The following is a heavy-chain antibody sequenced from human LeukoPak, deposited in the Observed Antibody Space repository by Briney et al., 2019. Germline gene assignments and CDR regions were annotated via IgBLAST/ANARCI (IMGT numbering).Heavy chain of an antibody. Sequence: GVSLRLSCAASGSTFDDYGMSWVRQAPGKGLGGVSRINWNGGSTGYADSVKGRFTISRDNAKNSLYLQMNSLRAEDTALYYCARVYYYGSGSYLDYWGQGTLVTVSS. V-gene: IGHV3-20*04. CDR3: ARVYYYGSGSYLDY. D-gene: IGHD3-10*01. CDR2: INWNGGST. CDR1: GSTFDDYG. J-gene: IGHJ4*02.